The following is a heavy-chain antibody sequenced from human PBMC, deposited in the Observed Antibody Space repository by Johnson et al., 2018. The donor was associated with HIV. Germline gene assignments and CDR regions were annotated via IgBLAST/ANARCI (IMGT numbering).Heavy chain of an antibody. CDR2: IYTGSDST. CDR1: GYSVTGYN. CDR3: AREGIWYCSGGSCYGAFDI. Sequence: VQLVESGGGLVQPGGSLRLSCAVSGYSVTGYNMNWVRQAPVKGLEWVSVIYTGSDSTSYTDSVKDRFTISRDSSKNAVYLKMSSLRAEDTALYYCAREGIWYCSGGSCYGAFDIWGQGTMVTVSS. V-gene: IGHV3-66*01. J-gene: IGHJ3*02. D-gene: IGHD2-15*01.